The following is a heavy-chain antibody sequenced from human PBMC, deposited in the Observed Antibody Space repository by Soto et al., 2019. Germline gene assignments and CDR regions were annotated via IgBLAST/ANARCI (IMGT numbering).Heavy chain of an antibody. CDR3: ARAAAAAVSFREAAFDI. Sequence: QVQLVQSGAEVKKPGSSVKVACKVSGDTFSNYAINWVRQAPGRGLEWMGAIVPIFSTTNYTQKFQGRVTFTADKTTITAYRELSNLRAEDTATYYCARAAAAAVSFREAAFDIWGKGTMVTVAS. CDR2: IVPIFSTT. V-gene: IGHV1-69*14. CDR1: GDTFSNYA. D-gene: IGHD6-13*01. J-gene: IGHJ3*02.